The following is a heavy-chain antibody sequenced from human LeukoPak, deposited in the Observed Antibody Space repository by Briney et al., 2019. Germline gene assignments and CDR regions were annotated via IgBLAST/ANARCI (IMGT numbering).Heavy chain of an antibody. CDR1: GFNHNSHE. Sequence: PGVPLRLFCAASGFNHNSHEVMWLREAPGKALEGVAVVNSSGGTVDSTDSVKGRVTMTRDNAKNTLYLQMNSLRDEDTAVYYCARDYGAYYRPSMDVWGKGTTVTVSS. CDR2: VNSSGGTV. V-gene: IGHV3-48*03. D-gene: IGHD1-26*01. CDR3: ARDYGAYYRPSMDV. J-gene: IGHJ6*03.